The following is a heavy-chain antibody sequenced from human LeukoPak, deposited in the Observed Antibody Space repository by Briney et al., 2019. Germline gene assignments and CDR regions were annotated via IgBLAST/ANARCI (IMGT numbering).Heavy chain of an antibody. J-gene: IGHJ4*02. V-gene: IGHV3-21*01. D-gene: IGHD1-26*01. CDR2: ISSSSGYI. CDR1: GFTFSSYS. CDR3: ARVAIDHYYHYYDY. Sequence: GGSLRLSCAASGFTFSSYSMNWVRQAPGKGLEWVSSISSSSGYIYYADSVKGRFTISRDNSKNTLYLQLGSLRGEDMGVYYCARVAIDHYYHYYDYWGQGTLVTVSS.